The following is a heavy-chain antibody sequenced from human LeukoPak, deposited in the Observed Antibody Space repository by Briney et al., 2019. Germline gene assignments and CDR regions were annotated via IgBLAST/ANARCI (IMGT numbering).Heavy chain of an antibody. J-gene: IGHJ6*03. CDR1: GFTFSSYG. CDR3: AKVLYGDYYMDV. CDR2: IRYDGGNK. V-gene: IGHV3-30*02. Sequence: GGSLRLSCAASGFTFSSYGMHWVRQAPGKGLAWVAFIRYDGGNKYYADSVKGRFTISRGNSKNTLYLQMNSLRAEDTTVYYCAKVLYGDYYMDVWGKGTTVTVSS. D-gene: IGHD4-17*01.